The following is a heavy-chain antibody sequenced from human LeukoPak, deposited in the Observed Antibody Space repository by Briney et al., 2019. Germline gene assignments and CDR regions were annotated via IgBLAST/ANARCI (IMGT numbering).Heavy chain of an antibody. V-gene: IGHV3-53*01. CDR1: GFTVSSNY. D-gene: IGHD6-13*01. J-gene: IGHJ4*02. Sequence: GGSQRLSCAASGFTVSSNYMSWVRQAPGKGLEWVSVIHNSGNTYYADSVKGRFTISRDNSKNTLYLQMNSLRAEDTAVYYCAGSIAAAGDYWGQGTLVTVSS. CDR3: AGSIAAAGDY. CDR2: IHNSGNT.